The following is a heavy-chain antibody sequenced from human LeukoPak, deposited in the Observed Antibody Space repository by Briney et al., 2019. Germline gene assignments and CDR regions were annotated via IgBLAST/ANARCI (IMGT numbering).Heavy chain of an antibody. D-gene: IGHD1-26*01. CDR1: GYSFTKHW. CDR2: IYPADSDT. J-gene: IGHJ4*02. Sequence: GESLKISCKGSGYSFTKHWIAWVRRMPGKGLEWMGIIYPADSDTTYSPSFQGQVTISADKSVSTAYLQWSSLKASDTAMYYCARHAVGAMANTDYDYWGQGTLVTVSS. V-gene: IGHV5-51*01. CDR3: ARHAVGAMANTDYDY.